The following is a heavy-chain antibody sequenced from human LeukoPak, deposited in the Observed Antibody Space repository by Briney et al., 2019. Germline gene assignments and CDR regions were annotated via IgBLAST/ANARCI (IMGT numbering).Heavy chain of an antibody. Sequence: GGSLRLSCAASGFAFGHYTMHWIRQAPGKGLEWVSLISWGGDNTYYADSVKGRFTISRDNSKNSLYLQMNSLRAEDTALYYCAKDTGISGEGGSLDYWGQGTLVVVSS. D-gene: IGHD7-27*01. CDR3: AKDTGISGEGGSLDY. CDR2: ISWGGDNT. J-gene: IGHJ4*02. V-gene: IGHV3-43D*03. CDR1: GFAFGHYT.